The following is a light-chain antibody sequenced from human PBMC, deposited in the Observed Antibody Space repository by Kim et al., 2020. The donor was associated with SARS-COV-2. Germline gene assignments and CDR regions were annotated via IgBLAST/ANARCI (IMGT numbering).Light chain of an antibody. CDR1: SSNIGSNT. CDR2: SNN. J-gene: IGLJ2*01. V-gene: IGLV1-44*01. CDR3: AAWDDSLNVVV. Sequence: QSVLTQPPSASGTPGQRVTISCSGSSSNIGSNTVNWYQQLPGTAPKLLIYSNNQRPSGVPDRFSGSKSGTSASLAISGLQSEDVADYYCAAWDDSLNVVVFGGGTQLTVL.